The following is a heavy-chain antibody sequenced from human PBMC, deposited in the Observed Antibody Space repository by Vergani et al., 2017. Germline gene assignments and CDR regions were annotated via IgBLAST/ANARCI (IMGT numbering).Heavy chain of an antibody. V-gene: IGHV3-30-3*01. Sequence: QVQLVESGGGVVQPGRSLRLSCAASGFTFSSYAMHWVRQAPGKGLEWVAVISYEGSNKYYADSVKGRFTISRDNSKNTLYLQMNRLRAEDTAVYYCARDWRWLQFLDYWGQGTLVTVSS. J-gene: IGHJ4*02. CDR3: ARDWRWLQFLDY. D-gene: IGHD5-24*01. CDR1: GFTFSSYA. CDR2: ISYEGSNK.